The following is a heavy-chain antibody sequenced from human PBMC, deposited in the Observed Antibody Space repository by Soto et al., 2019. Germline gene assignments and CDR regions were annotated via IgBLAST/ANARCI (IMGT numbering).Heavy chain of an antibody. V-gene: IGHV3-30-3*01. J-gene: IGHJ4*02. CDR2: ISYDGSNK. D-gene: IGHD4-4*01. Sequence: SGGSLRLSCAASGFTFSSYAMHWVRQAPGKGLEWVAVISYDGSNKYYADSVKGRFTISRDNSKNTLYLRMNSLRAEDTAVYYCARDVGPVTTNPLLDYWGQGTLVTVSS. CDR3: ARDVGPVTTNPLLDY. CDR1: GFTFSSYA.